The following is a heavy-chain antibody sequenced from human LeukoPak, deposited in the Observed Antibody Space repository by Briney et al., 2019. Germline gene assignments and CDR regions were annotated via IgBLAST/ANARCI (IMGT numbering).Heavy chain of an antibody. J-gene: IGHJ5*02. CDR3: LVVITTVVWFDP. CDR1: GFTFRSYA. V-gene: IGHV3-23*01. D-gene: IGHD3-22*01. CDR2: ISGSGDST. Sequence: GGSLRLSCAASGFTFRSYAMTWVRQAPGKGLEWVSSISGSGDSTNFADSVKGRFTISRDNSKNTLYLQMNSLRAGDTAVYYSLVVITTVVWFDPWGQGTLVAVSS.